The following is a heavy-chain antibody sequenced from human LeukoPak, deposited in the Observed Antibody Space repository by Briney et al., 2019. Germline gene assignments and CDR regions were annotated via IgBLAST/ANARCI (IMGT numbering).Heavy chain of an antibody. V-gene: IGHV4-39*01. D-gene: IGHD3/OR15-3a*01. CDR2: ISYSGST. CDR3: ARGGGWTGARKDFDY. Sequence: SETLSLTCTVSGGSISSSSYYWGWIRQPPGKGLEWIGSISYSGSTYYNPSLKSRVTISVDTSKNQFSLRLNSVTAADTAVYYCARGGGWTGARKDFDYWGQGTLVTVSS. J-gene: IGHJ4*02. CDR1: GGSISSSSYY.